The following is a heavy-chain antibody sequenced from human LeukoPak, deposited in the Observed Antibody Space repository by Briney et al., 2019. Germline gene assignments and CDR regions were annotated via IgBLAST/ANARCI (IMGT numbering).Heavy chain of an antibody. J-gene: IGHJ4*02. CDR1: GFTFSSYW. V-gene: IGHV3-74*01. D-gene: IGHD5-12*01. Sequence: GGSLRLSCAASGFTFSSYWMHWVRQAPGKGLVWVSRINSDGSSTSYADSVKGRFTISRDNAKNTLYLQMNSLGAEDTAVYYCARVAQAAATIKGPLDYWGQGTLVTVPS. CDR3: ARVAQAAATIKGPLDY. CDR2: INSDGSST.